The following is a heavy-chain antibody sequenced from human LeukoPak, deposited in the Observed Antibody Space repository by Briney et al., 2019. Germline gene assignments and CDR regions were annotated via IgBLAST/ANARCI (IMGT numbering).Heavy chain of an antibody. Sequence: SETLSLTCTVSGGSISSYYWSWIRQPPGKGLEWIGYIYYSGSTNYNPSLKSRVTISVDTSKNQFSLKLSSVTAADTAVYYCARAGHYYDSSGYYYAEYFQHWGQGTLVTVSS. CDR1: GGSISSYY. J-gene: IGHJ1*01. CDR2: IYYSGST. CDR3: ARAGHYYDSSGYYYAEYFQH. D-gene: IGHD3-22*01. V-gene: IGHV4-59*01.